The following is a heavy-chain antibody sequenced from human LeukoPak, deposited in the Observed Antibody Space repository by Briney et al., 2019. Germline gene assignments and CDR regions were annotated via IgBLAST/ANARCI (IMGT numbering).Heavy chain of an antibody. CDR3: ARTYSSFDY. CDR2: INNDGSTT. D-gene: IGHD6-19*01. CDR1: VFTFSSYG. Sequence: GGSLRLSCAFSVFTFSSYGRNWVRQAPGKGLVWVSRINNDGSTTAYADSVKGRFTISRDNTKNTLYLQMNSLRAEDTAVYYCARTYSSFDYWGQGTLVTVSS. J-gene: IGHJ4*02. V-gene: IGHV3-74*01.